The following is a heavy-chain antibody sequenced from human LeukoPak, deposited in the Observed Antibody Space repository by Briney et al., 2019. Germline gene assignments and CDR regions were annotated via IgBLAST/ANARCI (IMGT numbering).Heavy chain of an antibody. CDR2: IRGNGET. D-gene: IGHD1-14*01. CDR3: AKEGWVSSTDADR. Sequence: PGGGLGLSCAASGLSFSSFAISWVRQGPARGLEWVSSIRGNGETFYEDSVKGRFTLSSDSSRNTVYFQLNNLRVEDTAIYYSAKEGWVSSTDADRWGQGTLVTVSS. J-gene: IGHJ4*02. CDR1: GLSFSSFA. V-gene: IGHV3-23*01.